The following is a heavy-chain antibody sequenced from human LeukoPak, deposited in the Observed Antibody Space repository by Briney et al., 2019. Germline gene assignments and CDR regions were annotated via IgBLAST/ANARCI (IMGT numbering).Heavy chain of an antibody. CDR3: ASRDIAAAGTLFDY. D-gene: IGHD6-13*01. CDR1: GFTFSSYS. CDR2: ISSSSSTI. J-gene: IGHJ4*02. Sequence: GGSLRLSCAASGFTFSSYSMNWVRQAPGKGLEWVSYISSSSSTIYYADSVKGRFTISRDNAKNSLYLQMNSLRAEDTAVYYCASRDIAAAGTLFDYWGQGTLVTVSS. V-gene: IGHV3-48*04.